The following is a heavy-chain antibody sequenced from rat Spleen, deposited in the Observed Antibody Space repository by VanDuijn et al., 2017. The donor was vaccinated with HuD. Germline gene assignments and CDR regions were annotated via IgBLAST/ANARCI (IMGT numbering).Heavy chain of an antibody. Sequence: QVQLKESGPGLVQPSQTLSLTCTVSGFSLTTYHVHWVRQPPGKGLEWMGGMWSDGDTSYNSALKSRLSISRDTSKSQVFLKMNSLQTEDTATYYCARDGLVGYGGSKGFAYWGQGTLVTVSS. J-gene: IGHJ3*01. CDR1: GFSLTTYH. D-gene: IGHD1-11*01. CDR2: MWSDGDT. CDR3: ARDGLVGYGGSKGFAY. V-gene: IGHV2-32*01.